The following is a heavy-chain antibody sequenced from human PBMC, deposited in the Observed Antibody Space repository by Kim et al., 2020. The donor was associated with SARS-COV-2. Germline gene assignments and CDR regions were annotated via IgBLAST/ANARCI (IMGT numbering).Heavy chain of an antibody. CDR1: GDSITHDY. D-gene: IGHD3-10*01. V-gene: IGHV4-59*01. CDR3: ARDHRGDSSMDV. Sequence: SETLSLTCTVSGDSITHDYWNWIRQPPGKGLEWIAFIYSTGTTTYNPSLKSRATIPLDTPMKEFSLKLTSVTAADTAIYYCARDHRGDSSMDVWGQGTT. CDR2: IYSTGTT. J-gene: IGHJ6*02.